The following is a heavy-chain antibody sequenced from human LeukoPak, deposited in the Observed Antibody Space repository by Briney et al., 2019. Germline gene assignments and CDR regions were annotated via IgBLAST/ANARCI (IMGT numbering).Heavy chain of an antibody. CDR2: IRSKANSYAT. V-gene: IGHV3-73*01. D-gene: IGHD3-10*01. Sequence: GGSLRLSCAASGFTFSGSAMHWVRQASGKGLEWVGRIRSKANSYATAYAASVKGRFTISRDDSKNTAYLQMNSLKTEDTAVYYCTRQGYGSGGNWFDPWGQGTLVTVSS. CDR3: TRQGYGSGGNWFDP. CDR1: GFTFSGSA. J-gene: IGHJ5*02.